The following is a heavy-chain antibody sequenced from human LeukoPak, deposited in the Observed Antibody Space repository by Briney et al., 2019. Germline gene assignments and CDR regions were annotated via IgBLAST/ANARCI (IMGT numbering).Heavy chain of an antibody. D-gene: IGHD6-19*01. J-gene: IGHJ4*02. V-gene: IGHV3-33*06. CDR1: GFTFSSYG. CDR3: AKIPLDSSDLDY. CDR2: IWYDGSNK. Sequence: GRSLRLSCAASGFTFSSYGMHWVRQAPGKGLEWGAVIWYDGSNKYYADSVKGRFTISRDNSKNTLYLQMNSLRAEDTAVYYCAKIPLDSSDLDYWGQGTLVTVSS.